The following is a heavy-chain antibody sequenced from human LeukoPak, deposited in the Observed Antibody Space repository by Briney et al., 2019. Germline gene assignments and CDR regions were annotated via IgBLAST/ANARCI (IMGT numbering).Heavy chain of an antibody. CDR2: ISGSGGST. J-gene: IGHJ5*02. D-gene: IGHD3-3*01. CDR3: AKRSFWSGFSNWFDP. CDR1: GFTFSSYG. Sequence: PGGSLRLSCAASGFTFSSYGMSWVRQAPGKGLEWDSDISGSGGSTYYADSVKGRFTISRDNSKNTLNLQMNSLRAEDTAVYYCAKRSFWSGFSNWFDPWGQGTLVTVSS. V-gene: IGHV3-23*01.